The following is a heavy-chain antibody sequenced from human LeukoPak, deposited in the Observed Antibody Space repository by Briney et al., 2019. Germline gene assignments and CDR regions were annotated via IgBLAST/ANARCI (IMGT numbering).Heavy chain of an antibody. V-gene: IGHV4-59*01. J-gene: IGHJ5*02. CDR3: ARVDYGSGSYRFDP. Sequence: SETLSLTCTVSVGSISNYYCSWIRQPPWKGLEWIGYIYYSGSTNYNPSLKSRVTIPVDTSKNQFSLKLSSVTAADTAVYYCARVDYGSGSYRFDPWGQGTLVTVSS. CDR1: VGSISNYY. D-gene: IGHD3-10*01. CDR2: IYYSGST.